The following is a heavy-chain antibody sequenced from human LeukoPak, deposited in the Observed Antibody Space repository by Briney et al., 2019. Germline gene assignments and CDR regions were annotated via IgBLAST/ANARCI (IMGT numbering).Heavy chain of an antibody. D-gene: IGHD3-10*01. CDR1: GFTFSSYS. J-gene: IGHJ5*02. CDR2: ISSGSSTI. V-gene: IGHV3-48*01. CDR3: TYGSGSYANH. Sequence: GGSLRLSCAASGFTFSSYSMNWVRQAPGKGLEWVSYISSGSSTIYYADSVKGRFTISRDNAKNSLYLQMNSLRAEDTAVYYCTYGSGSYANHWGQGTLVTVSS.